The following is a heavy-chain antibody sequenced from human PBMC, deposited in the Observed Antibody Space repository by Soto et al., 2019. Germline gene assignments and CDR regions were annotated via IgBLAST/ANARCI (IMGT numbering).Heavy chain of an antibody. V-gene: IGHV3-21*01. CDR1: GFTFSSYS. CDR2: ISSSSSYI. Sequence: EVQLVESGGGLVKPGGSLRLSCAASGFTFSSYSMNWVRQAPGKGLEWVSSISSSSSYIYYADSVKGRFTISRDNAKNSLYLQMNSLRAEDTAVYYCARSSGYCSSTSCYEGWFDPWGQGTLVTASS. J-gene: IGHJ5*02. D-gene: IGHD2-2*03. CDR3: ARSSGYCSSTSCYEGWFDP.